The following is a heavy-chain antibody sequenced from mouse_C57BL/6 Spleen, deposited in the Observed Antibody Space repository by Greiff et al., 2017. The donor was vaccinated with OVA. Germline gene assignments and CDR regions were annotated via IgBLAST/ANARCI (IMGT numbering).Heavy chain of an antibody. J-gene: IGHJ4*01. D-gene: IGHD1-1*01. CDR2: IYPRDGST. V-gene: IGHV1-85*01. Sequence: VQLQQSGPELVKPGASVKLSCKASGYTFTSYDINWVKQRPGQGLEWIGWIYPRDGSTKYNEKFKGEATLTVDTSSSTAYMELHSLTSEDSAVYFCARSPLITTVENAMDYWGQGTSVTVSS. CDR3: ARSPLITTVENAMDY. CDR1: GYTFTSYD.